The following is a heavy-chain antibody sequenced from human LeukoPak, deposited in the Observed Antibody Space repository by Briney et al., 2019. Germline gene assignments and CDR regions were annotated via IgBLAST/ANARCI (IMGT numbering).Heavy chain of an antibody. D-gene: IGHD3-22*01. CDR1: GFSLSNAW. Sequence: PGGSLRLSCAASGFSLSNAWMSWVRQAPGKGLEWVGRIKSKRAGGTIEYGAPVKGRFTISRDDSENMLYLQMSSLKTEYTAVYYCPSYDRSGYYSDYWGQGTLVTVSS. CDR3: PSYDRSGYYSDY. CDR2: IKSKRAGGTI. J-gene: IGHJ4*02. V-gene: IGHV3-15*01.